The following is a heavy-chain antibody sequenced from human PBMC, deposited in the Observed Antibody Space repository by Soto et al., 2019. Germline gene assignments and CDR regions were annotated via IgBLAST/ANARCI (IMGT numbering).Heavy chain of an antibody. CDR3: ARDGVLLWFGDFPDDYYYYYMDG. Sequence: ASVKVSCKASGGTFSSYAISWVRQAPGQGLEWMGGIIPIFGTANYAQKFQGRVTITADESTSTAYMELSSLRSEDTAVYYCARDGVLLWFGDFPDDYYYYYMDGWGKGTTVPVSS. V-gene: IGHV1-69*13. CDR1: GGTFSSYA. CDR2: IIPIFGTA. D-gene: IGHD3-10*01. J-gene: IGHJ6*03.